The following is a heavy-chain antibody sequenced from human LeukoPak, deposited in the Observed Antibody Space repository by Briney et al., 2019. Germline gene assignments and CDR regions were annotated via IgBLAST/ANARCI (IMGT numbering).Heavy chain of an antibody. CDR2: INDSGSP. CDR1: GGSSRGYY. J-gene: IGHJ4*02. V-gene: IGHV4-34*01. D-gene: IGHD5-12*01. Sequence: PSETLSLTCAVYGGSSRGYYWNWLWIRQSPGKGLEWIGEINDSGSPNYNPSLKSRVTISENKSLNQFSLRLSSVTAADTAVYYCARGPNDNSGYDEFDFWGQGSLVTVSS. CDR3: ARGPNDNSGYDEFDF.